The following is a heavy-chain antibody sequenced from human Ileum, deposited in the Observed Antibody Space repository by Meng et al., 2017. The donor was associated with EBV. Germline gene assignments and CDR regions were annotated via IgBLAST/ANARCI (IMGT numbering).Heavy chain of an antibody. CDR3: AYYFVGRGGPGS. J-gene: IGHJ5*02. CDR1: DGSVSSNDYH. D-gene: IGHD3-9*01. Sequence: VQLRESGPGLVKPAETPSLTSSGSDGSVSSNDYHWSWIRQPPGKGLEWIGCMYDNENAKYNPSLNSRVTISIDTTRNHFVLKLTSVTAADTAVYYCAYYFVGRGGPGSWGQGTLVTVSS. CDR2: MYDNENA. V-gene: IGHV4-61*03.